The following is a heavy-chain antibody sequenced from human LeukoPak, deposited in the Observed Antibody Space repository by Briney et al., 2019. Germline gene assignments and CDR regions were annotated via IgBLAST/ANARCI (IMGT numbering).Heavy chain of an antibody. V-gene: IGHV5-51*01. D-gene: IGHD3-10*01. CDR3: ARPQVVRVVIRWFDP. CDR2: IYPGDSDT. Sequence: GESLKISCKGSGYSFTSYWIGWVRQMPGKGLEWMGIIYPGDSDTRYSPSFQGQVTISADKSISTAYLQWSSLKASDTAMYYCARPQVVRVVIRWFDPWGQGTLVTVSS. J-gene: IGHJ5*02. CDR1: GYSFTSYW.